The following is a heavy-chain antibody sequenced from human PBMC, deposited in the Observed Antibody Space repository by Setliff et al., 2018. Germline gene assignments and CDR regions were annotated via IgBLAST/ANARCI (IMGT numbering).Heavy chain of an antibody. D-gene: IGHD1-26*01. V-gene: IGHV3-15*01. CDR2: IKSKSDGGTI. Sequence: AGGSLRLSCAASGFSFRSAWMNWVRQSPGKVLEWVGRIKSKSDGGTIEYAAPVKGRFTMSRDDSTNTLNLQMNSLKTEDSGVYYCTTALRWESNGGVDCWGQGTLVTVSS. CDR1: GFSFRSAW. J-gene: IGHJ4*02. CDR3: TTALRWESNGGVDC.